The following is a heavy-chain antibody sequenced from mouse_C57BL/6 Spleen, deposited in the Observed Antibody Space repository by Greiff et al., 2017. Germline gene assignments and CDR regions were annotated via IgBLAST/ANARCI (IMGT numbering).Heavy chain of an antibody. D-gene: IGHD1-1*01. Sequence: QVQLQQPGAELVMPGASVKLSCKASGYTFTSYWMHWVKQRPGQGLEWIGEIDPSDSYTNYNQKFKGKSTLTVDNSSSTAYMQLSSLTSEDSAVYYCAIYYGSTHGWFAYWGQGTLVTVSA. CDR3: AIYYGSTHGWFAY. V-gene: IGHV1-69*01. CDR2: IDPSDSYT. CDR1: GYTFTSYW. J-gene: IGHJ3*01.